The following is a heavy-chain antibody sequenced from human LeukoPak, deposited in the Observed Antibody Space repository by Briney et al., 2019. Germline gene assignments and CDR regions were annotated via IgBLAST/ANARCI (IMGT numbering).Heavy chain of an antibody. D-gene: IGHD2-2*01. CDR2: ISSSGRNI. V-gene: IGHV3-11*01. CDR3: ARDGETVPAAQNIRWDCYYYYGMDV. J-gene: IGHJ6*02. CDR1: AFSFSDYY. Sequence: GWSLTLPCPASAFSFSDYYMRCIRQAPGKGLEWVSYISSSGRNIYYGDYVKGRLTIRRYHTKNSLYLQKNSLRDEDAAVYYCARDGETVPAAQNIRWDCYYYYGMDVWGQGTRVTVSS.